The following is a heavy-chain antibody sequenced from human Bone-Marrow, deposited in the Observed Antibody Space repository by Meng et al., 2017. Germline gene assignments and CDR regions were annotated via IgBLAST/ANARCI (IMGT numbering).Heavy chain of an antibody. Sequence: GESLKISCAASGITFNYAWMSWVRQAPGKGLEWVGRIKSKSDGGTADYGAPVKGRFTISRDDSKNTLYLQMNSLKTEDTAVYYCTPTERYYYGMDVWGQGTTVTVSS. J-gene: IGHJ6*02. V-gene: IGHV3-15*01. CDR2: IKSKSDGGTA. CDR1: GITFNYAW. CDR3: TPTERYYYGMDV.